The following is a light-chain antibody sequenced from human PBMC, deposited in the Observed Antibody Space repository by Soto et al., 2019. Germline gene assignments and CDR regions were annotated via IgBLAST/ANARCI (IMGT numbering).Light chain of an antibody. V-gene: IGKV3-20*01. Sequence: EIVLTQSPHTQSLSPGERATLSCRASQSVTSNYLAWYQQKPGQAPRLLIFGASIRDTGIPDRFSGSGSGTEFTLTINRLEPEDFAVYHCQQYGSSPATFAQGTKVDIK. CDR2: GAS. CDR1: QSVTSNY. J-gene: IGKJ1*01. CDR3: QQYGSSPAT.